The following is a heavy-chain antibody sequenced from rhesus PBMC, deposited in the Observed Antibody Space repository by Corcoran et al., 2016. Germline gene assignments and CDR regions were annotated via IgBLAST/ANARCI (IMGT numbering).Heavy chain of an antibody. CDR3: TRGESWSGYFEF. D-gene: IGHD6-13*01. Sequence: QVQLQESGPGLVKPSETLSLTCAVSGGSVRSSNWGSWTRPPPGKGLEWIGYFSGSRGSAYYNPSLKSRITMSTDTSKNQFSLKLSSVTAADTAVYYCTRGESWSGYFEFWGQGALVTVSS. CDR2: FSGSRGSA. V-gene: IGHV4-65*01. CDR1: GGSVRSSNW. J-gene: IGHJ1*01.